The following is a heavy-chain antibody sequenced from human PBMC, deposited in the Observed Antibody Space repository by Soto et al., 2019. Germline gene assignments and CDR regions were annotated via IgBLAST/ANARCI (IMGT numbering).Heavy chain of an antibody. CDR1: GGSFIGYY. CDR2: INHSGST. CDR3: ARIGTRITGTTFRGNWFDP. V-gene: IGHV4-34*01. Sequence: SETLSLTCAVYGGSFIGYYWSWIRQPPWKGLEWIGEINHSGSTNYNPSLKSRVTISVDTSKNQFSLKLSSVTAADTAVYYCARIGTRITGTTFRGNWFDPWGQGTLVTVSS. D-gene: IGHD1-7*01. J-gene: IGHJ5*02.